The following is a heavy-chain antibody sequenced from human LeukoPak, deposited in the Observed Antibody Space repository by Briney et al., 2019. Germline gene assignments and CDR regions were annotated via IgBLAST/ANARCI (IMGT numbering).Heavy chain of an antibody. V-gene: IGHV3-66*01. Sequence: GGSLRLSCAASGFTVSSNYMSWVRQAPGKGLEWVSVIYSGGSTYYADSVKGRFTISRDNSKNTLYLQMNSLRAEDTAVYCCARGGSWYYYYGMDVWGQGTTVTVSS. J-gene: IGHJ6*02. CDR1: GFTVSSNY. CDR2: IYSGGST. CDR3: ARGGSWYYYYGMDV. D-gene: IGHD6-13*01.